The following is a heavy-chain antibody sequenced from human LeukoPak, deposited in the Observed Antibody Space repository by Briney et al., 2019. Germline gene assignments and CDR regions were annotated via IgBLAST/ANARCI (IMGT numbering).Heavy chain of an antibody. CDR1: GYTFTNYA. V-gene: IGHV1-3*01. Sequence: ASVKVSCKASGYTFTNYAMHWVRLAPGQRLQWMGWINLVNGNTKYSQYFEGRVTITRDTSASTVYMELSSLRAEDTAVYYCARRGPGNWNQGFGYWGQGTLVTVSS. CDR3: ARRGPGNWNQGFGY. CDR2: INLVNGNT. D-gene: IGHD1-1*01. J-gene: IGHJ4*02.